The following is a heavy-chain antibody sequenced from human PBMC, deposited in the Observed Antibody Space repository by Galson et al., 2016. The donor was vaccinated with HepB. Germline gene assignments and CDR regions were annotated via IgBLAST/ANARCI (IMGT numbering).Heavy chain of an antibody. CDR1: GYIFTSYF. D-gene: IGHD4-23*01. CDR3: ARSSDYGGNRQLGY. J-gene: IGHJ4*02. V-gene: IGHV1-46*01. CDR2: INPSGVGA. Sequence: SVKVSCKASGYIFTSYFMHWVRQAPGQGLEWMGIINPSGVGATYAQKFQGRVTMTRDTSTNTVYMELSSLRSEDTAVYYCARSSDYGGNRQLGYWGQGTLVTVSS.